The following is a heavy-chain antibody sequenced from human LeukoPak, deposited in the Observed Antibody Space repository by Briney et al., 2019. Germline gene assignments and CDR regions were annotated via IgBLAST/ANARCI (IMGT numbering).Heavy chain of an antibody. CDR2: VYPDGSDR. CDR3: ARLYCNGGSCFGTFDY. Sequence: GESLKTSCKASGYRFTTYWIAWVRQIPGKRLEWMGIVYPDGSDRRYSPSFHGQGTISADKSISTAYLQWSSLKASDTAMYYCARLYCNGGSCFGTFDYWGQGTLVTVSS. CDR1: GYRFTTYW. J-gene: IGHJ4*02. D-gene: IGHD2-15*01. V-gene: IGHV5-51*01.